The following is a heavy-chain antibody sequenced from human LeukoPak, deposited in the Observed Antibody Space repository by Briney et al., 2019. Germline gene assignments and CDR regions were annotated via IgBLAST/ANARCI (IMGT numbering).Heavy chain of an antibody. V-gene: IGHV4-4*07. CDR1: GGSISSYY. CDR3: ARDSSQNYDFWSGYFDY. D-gene: IGHD3-3*01. CDR2: IYTSGST. J-gene: IGHJ4*02. Sequence: SETLSLTCTVSGGSISSYYWSWIRQPAGKGLEWIGRIYTSGSTNYNPSLKSRVTMSVDTSKNQFSLKLSSVTAADTAVYYCARDSSQNYDFWSGYFDYWGQGTQVTVSS.